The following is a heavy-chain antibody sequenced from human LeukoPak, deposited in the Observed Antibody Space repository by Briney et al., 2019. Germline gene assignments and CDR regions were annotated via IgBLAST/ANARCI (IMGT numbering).Heavy chain of an antibody. CDR2: MNPNSGNT. CDR1: GYTFTSYD. J-gene: IGHJ4*02. D-gene: IGHD1-26*01. V-gene: IGHV1-8*01. Sequence: ASVKVSCKASGYTFTSYDINWVRQATGQGLEWMGWMNPNSGNTGYAQKFQGRVTMTRNTSISTAYMELSSLRSEDTAVYYRARGLRGSGSYGFDYWGQGTLVTVSS. CDR3: ARGLRGSGSYGFDY.